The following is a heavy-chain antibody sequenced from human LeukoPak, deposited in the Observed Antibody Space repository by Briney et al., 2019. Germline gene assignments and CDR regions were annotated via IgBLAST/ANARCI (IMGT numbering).Heavy chain of an antibody. J-gene: IGHJ4*02. CDR3: ARGSDYYDSSGYLNYFDY. D-gene: IGHD3-22*01. Sequence: GGSLRLSCTASGFIFNNYGMNWVRQAPGKGLEWISYIKGRSDTIHYADSVKGRFTISRDNSKNTLYLQMNSLRAEDTAVYYCARGSDYYDSSGYLNYFDYWGQGTLVTVSS. CDR2: IKGRSDTI. V-gene: IGHV3-48*01. CDR1: GFIFNNYG.